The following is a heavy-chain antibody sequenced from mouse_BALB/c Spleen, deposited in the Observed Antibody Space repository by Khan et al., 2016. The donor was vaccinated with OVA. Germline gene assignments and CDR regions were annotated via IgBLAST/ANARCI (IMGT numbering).Heavy chain of an antibody. CDR3: AIMIRGDYFDY. J-gene: IGHJ2*01. CDR1: GYSITSDYA. CDR2: ISYSGST. D-gene: IGHD2-4*01. V-gene: IGHV3-2*02. Sequence: EVQLQESGPGLVKPSQSLSLTCTVTGYSITSDYAWNWIRQFPGNKLEWMGYISYSGSTSYNPSLKSRISIPRDTSKNQFFLQLNSVTTEDTATYYCAIMIRGDYFDYWGQGTTLTVSS.